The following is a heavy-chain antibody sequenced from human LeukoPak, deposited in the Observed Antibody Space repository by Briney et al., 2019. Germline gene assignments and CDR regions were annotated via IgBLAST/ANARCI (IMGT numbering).Heavy chain of an antibody. CDR3: ARGPGRITIFGVVISPLVPSGCDY. Sequence: PSETLSPTCAVYGGSFSGYYWSWIRQPPGKGLEWIGEINHSGSTNYNPSLKSRVTISVDTSKNQFSLKLSSVTAADTAVYYCARGPGRITIFGVVISPLVPSGCDYWGQGTLVRVSS. CDR2: INHSGST. CDR1: GGSFSGYY. D-gene: IGHD3-3*01. J-gene: IGHJ4*02. V-gene: IGHV4-34*01.